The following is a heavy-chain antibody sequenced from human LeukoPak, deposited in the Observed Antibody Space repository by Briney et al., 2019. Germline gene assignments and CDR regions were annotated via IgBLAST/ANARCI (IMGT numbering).Heavy chain of an antibody. V-gene: IGHV4-59*01. Sequence: PSETLSLTCTVSGGSISSYYWSWIRQPPGKGLEWIGYIYYSGSTNYNPSLKSRVTISVDTSKNQFSLKLSSVTAADTAVYYCARGVVRGAGNYFDYWGQGTLVTVSS. CDR1: GGSISSYY. CDR2: IYYSGST. CDR3: ARGVVRGAGNYFDY. D-gene: IGHD3-10*01. J-gene: IGHJ4*02.